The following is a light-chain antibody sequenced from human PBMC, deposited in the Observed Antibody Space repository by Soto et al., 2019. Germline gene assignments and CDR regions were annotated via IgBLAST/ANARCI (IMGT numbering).Light chain of an antibody. V-gene: IGLV2-23*02. J-gene: IGLJ1*01. Sequence: QSVLTQPASVSGSPGQSITFSCTGTSSDVGSYDLVSWYQHHPGKAPRLMIYENTQRPSGVSNRFSGSKSGNTASLTISGLRAEDEADYYCCSYAGTTAFEVFGTGTKLTVL. CDR1: SSDVGSYDL. CDR2: ENT. CDR3: CSYAGTTAFEV.